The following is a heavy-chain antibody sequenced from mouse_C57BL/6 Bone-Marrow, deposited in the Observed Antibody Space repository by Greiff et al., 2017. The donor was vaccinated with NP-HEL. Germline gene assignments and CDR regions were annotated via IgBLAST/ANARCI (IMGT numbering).Heavy chain of an antibody. Sequence: QVQLQQPGAELVKPGASVKLSCKASGYTFTSYWMHWVKQRPGRGLEWIGRIDPNSGGTKYNEKFKSKATLTVDKPSSTAYMQLSSLTSEDSAVYYCARFSLLWSSNYYAMDYWGQGTSVTVSS. CDR1: GYTFTSYW. J-gene: IGHJ4*01. CDR2: IDPNSGGT. V-gene: IGHV1-72*01. D-gene: IGHD1-1*02. CDR3: ARFSLLWSSNYYAMDY.